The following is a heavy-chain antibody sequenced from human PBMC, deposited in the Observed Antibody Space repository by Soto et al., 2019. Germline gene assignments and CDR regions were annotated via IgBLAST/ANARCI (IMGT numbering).Heavy chain of an antibody. V-gene: IGHV4-4*07. Sequence: SETLSLTCTVSGGSISSYYWSWIRQPAGKGLEWIGRIYTSGSTNYNPSLKSRVTMSVDTSKNQFSLKLSSVTAADTAVYYCARDIITMVRGVIIYYYGMDVWGQGTTVTVSS. CDR2: IYTSGST. CDR1: GGSISSYY. J-gene: IGHJ6*02. D-gene: IGHD3-10*01. CDR3: ARDIITMVRGVIIYYYGMDV.